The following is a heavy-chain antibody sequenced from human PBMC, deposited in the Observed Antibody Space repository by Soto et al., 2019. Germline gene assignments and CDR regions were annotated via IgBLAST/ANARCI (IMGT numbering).Heavy chain of an antibody. CDR1: GGSISSYY. J-gene: IGHJ4*02. D-gene: IGHD6-6*01. Sequence: PSETLSLTCTVSGGSISSYYWSWIRQPPGKGLEWIGYIYYSGSTNYNPSLKSRVTISVDTSKNQFSLKLSSVTAADTAVYYCARVSRGSSPRKYYFDYWGQGTLVTVSS. CDR3: ARVSRGSSPRKYYFDY. CDR2: IYYSGST. V-gene: IGHV4-59*01.